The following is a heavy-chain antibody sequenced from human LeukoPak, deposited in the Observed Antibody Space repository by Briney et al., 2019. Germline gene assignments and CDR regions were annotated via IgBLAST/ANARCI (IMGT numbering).Heavy chain of an antibody. V-gene: IGHV3-11*06. J-gene: IGHJ5*02. CDR1: GFTFSDYY. CDR2: ISGGSTST. Sequence: GGSLRLSCAASGFTFSDYYMSWIRQAPGKGLEWVSYISGGSTSTNCVDSVKGRFTISRDNAKNSLYLQMNSLRAEDTAVYYCARDPPSAWGQGTLVIVSS. D-gene: IGHD1-26*01. CDR3: ARDPPSA.